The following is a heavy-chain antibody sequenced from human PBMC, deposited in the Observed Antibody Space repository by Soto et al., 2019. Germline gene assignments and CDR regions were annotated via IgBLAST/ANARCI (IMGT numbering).Heavy chain of an antibody. J-gene: IGHJ4*02. CDR2: ISTYNGNT. V-gene: IGHV1-18*01. CDR1: GYTFITYG. CDR3: ARGPTDYYDNSANYFLDY. D-gene: IGHD3-22*01. Sequence: QVQLVQSGAEVKKPGASVKVSCKASGYTFITYGVSWVRQAPGQGLDWLGWISTYNGNTRYAERLQGRVTITTDTTTNTAYMELRNLRSDDTAVYYCARGPTDYYDNSANYFLDYWGQETLVTVSS.